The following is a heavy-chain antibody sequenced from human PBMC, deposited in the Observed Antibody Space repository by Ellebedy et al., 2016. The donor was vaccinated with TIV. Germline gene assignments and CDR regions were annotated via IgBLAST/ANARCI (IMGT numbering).Heavy chain of an antibody. V-gene: IGHV4-39*07. CDR3: ARGVSDFDY. J-gene: IGHJ4*02. CDR2: IYYSGST. Sequence: GSLRLXXTVSGGSISSSSYYWGWIRQPPGKGLEWIGSIYYSGSTYYNPSLKSRVTISVDTSKNQFSLKLISVTAADTAVHYCARGVSDFDYWGQGTLVTVSS. D-gene: IGHD2-8*01. CDR1: GGSISSSSYY.